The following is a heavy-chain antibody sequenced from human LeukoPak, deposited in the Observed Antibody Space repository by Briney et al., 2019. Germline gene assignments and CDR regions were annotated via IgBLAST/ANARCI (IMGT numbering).Heavy chain of an antibody. V-gene: IGHV3-66*01. D-gene: IGHD6-19*01. CDR3: ARERNLEIAVAGTIFDY. CDR2: IYSSGST. J-gene: IGHJ4*02. Sequence: GGSLRLSCAASGFTISSNYMGWVRQAPGKGLEWVSVIYSSGSTYYADSVKGRFTVSRDNSKNTLYLQMNSLRAEDTAVYYCARERNLEIAVAGTIFDYWGQGTLVTVSS. CDR1: GFTISSNY.